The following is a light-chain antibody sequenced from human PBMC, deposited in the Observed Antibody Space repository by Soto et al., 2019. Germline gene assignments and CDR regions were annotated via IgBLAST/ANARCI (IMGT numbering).Light chain of an antibody. CDR1: QSVSTSD. CDR2: DAS. Sequence: EIVLTQSPGTLSLSPGEGATLSCRASQSVSTSDFAWYQQKPGQAPRLLIYDASTRATGIPARFSGSGSGTEFTLTISSLQSEDFAVYYCHQYNNWPPWTFGQGTKVDIK. V-gene: IGKV3-15*01. J-gene: IGKJ1*01. CDR3: HQYNNWPPWT.